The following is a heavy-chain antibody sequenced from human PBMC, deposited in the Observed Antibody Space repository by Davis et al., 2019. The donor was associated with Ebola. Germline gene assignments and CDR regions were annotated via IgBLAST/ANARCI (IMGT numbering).Heavy chain of an antibody. J-gene: IGHJ4*02. CDR2: ISSSSSYI. D-gene: IGHD6-13*01. Sequence: ETLSLTCTVSGGSISSGGYYWSWIRQAPGKGLEWVSSISSSSSYIYYADSVKGRFTISRDNAKNSLYLQMNSLRAEDTALYYCAQAYSSSWYGAFDYWGQGTLVTVSS. CDR1: GGSISSGGYY. V-gene: IGHV3-21*04. CDR3: AQAYSSSWYGAFDY.